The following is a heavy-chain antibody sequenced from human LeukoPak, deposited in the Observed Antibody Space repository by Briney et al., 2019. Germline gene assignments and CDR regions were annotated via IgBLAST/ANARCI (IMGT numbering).Heavy chain of an antibody. Sequence: GASVMVSCKASGYSITNYAILWVRQAPGQGLEWMGWINTNTEKSTYAPGFTGRYVFSLDTSVSTAYLQISSLKAEDTAVYYCARDRFMTTVTTSWFDPWGQGTLVTVSS. CDR1: GYSITNYA. V-gene: IGHV7-4-1*02. CDR2: INTNTEKS. J-gene: IGHJ5*02. D-gene: IGHD4-17*01. CDR3: ARDRFMTTVTTSWFDP.